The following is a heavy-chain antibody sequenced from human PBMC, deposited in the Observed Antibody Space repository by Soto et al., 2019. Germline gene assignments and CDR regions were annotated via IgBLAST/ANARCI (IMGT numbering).Heavy chain of an antibody. CDR1: GFTFSSYG. CDR2: IWYDGSNK. V-gene: IGHV3-33*01. Sequence: QVQLVESGGGVVQPGRSLRLSCAASGFTFSSYGMHWVRQAPGKGLEWVAVIWYDGSNKYYADSVKGRFTISRDNSKNTLYLQMNSLRAEDTAVYYCARETDNSSWYLSMHYWGQGTLVTVSS. D-gene: IGHD6-13*01. J-gene: IGHJ4*02. CDR3: ARETDNSSWYLSMHY.